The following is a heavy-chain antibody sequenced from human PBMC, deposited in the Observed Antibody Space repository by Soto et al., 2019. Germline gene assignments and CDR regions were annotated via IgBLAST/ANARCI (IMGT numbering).Heavy chain of an antibody. Sequence: QVQLQQSGPGLVKPSQTLSLTCAISGDSVSSNSAAWNWIRQSPSRGLEWLGRTYYRSKWYNDYAVSVKSRITINPDTSKNQFSRQLNSVTPEDTAVYYCAREGVIAAAGTGYWFDPWGQGTLVTVSS. J-gene: IGHJ5*02. V-gene: IGHV6-1*01. CDR3: AREGVIAAAGTGYWFDP. CDR1: GDSVSSNSAA. CDR2: TYYRSKWYN. D-gene: IGHD6-13*01.